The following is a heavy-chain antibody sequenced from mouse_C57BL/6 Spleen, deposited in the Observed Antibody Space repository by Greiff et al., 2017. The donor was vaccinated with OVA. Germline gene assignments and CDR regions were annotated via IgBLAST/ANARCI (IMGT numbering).Heavy chain of an antibody. CDR1: GYAFSSYW. D-gene: IGHD2-4*01. CDR3: ANENDYGRFAY. V-gene: IGHV1-80*01. CDR2: IYPGDGDT. J-gene: IGHJ3*01. Sequence: VKLQESGAELVKPGASVKISCKASGYAFSSYWMNWVKQRPGKGLEWIGQIYPGDGDTNYNGKFKGKATLTEDKSSSTVYMQLSSLTSEASAVYGCANENDYGRFAYWGQGTLVTVSA.